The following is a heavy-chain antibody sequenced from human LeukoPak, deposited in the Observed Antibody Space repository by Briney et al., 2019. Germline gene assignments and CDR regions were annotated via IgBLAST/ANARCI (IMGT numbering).Heavy chain of an antibody. J-gene: IGHJ4*02. CDR3: AKVGGSGSYFPDY. CDR2: ISANAAST. CDR1: GFTFSSYA. D-gene: IGHD3-10*01. Sequence: GGSLRLSCAASGFTFSSYAMSWVRQAPGKGLEWVSAISANAASTYNADSVKGRLTISRDNSRNTVYLQMNSLRAEDTAVYYCAKVGGSGSYFPDYWGQGTLVTVSS. V-gene: IGHV3-23*01.